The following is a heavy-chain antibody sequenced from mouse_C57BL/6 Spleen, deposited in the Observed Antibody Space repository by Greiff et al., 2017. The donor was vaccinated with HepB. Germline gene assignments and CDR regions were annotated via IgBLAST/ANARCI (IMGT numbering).Heavy chain of an antibody. CDR1: GNTFTSYW. CDR3: ARRGHYYGSSYGYFDV. V-gene: IGHV1-69*01. Sequence: QVQLQQPGAELVMPGASVKLSCKASGNTFTSYWMHWVKQRPGQGLEWIGEIDPSDSYTNYNQKFKGKSTLTVDKSSSTAYMQLSSLTSEDSAVYYCARRGHYYGSSYGYFDVWGTGTTVTVSS. J-gene: IGHJ1*03. D-gene: IGHD1-1*01. CDR2: IDPSDSYT.